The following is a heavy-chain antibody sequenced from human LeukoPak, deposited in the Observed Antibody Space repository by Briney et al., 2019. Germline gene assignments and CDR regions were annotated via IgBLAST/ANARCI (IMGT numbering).Heavy chain of an antibody. CDR3: AREWAAAGTNWFDP. Sequence: PSETLSLTCTVSGGSISSFYWSWIRQPPGKGLEWIASMYYSGSINYNPSLKSRVTISVDTSKNQFSLKLSSVTAADTAVYYCAREWAAAGTNWFDPWGRGTLVTVSS. J-gene: IGHJ5*02. CDR1: GGSISSFY. D-gene: IGHD6-13*01. CDR2: MYYSGSI. V-gene: IGHV4-59*01.